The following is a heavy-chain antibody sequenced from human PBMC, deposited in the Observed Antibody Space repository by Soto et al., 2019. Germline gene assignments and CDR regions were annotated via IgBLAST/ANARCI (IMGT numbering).Heavy chain of an antibody. Sequence: GGSLRLSCAASGFTFSSYWMHWVRQAPGKGLVWVSRINSDGSSTSYADSVKGRFTISRDNAKNTLYLQMNSLRAEDTAVYYCARVYYDFWSGYCFDYWGQGTLVTVSS. CDR2: INSDGSST. V-gene: IGHV3-74*01. J-gene: IGHJ4*02. CDR1: GFTFSSYW. CDR3: ARVYYDFWSGYCFDY. D-gene: IGHD3-3*01.